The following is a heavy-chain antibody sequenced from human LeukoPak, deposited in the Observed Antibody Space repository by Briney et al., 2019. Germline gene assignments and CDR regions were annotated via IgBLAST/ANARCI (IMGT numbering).Heavy chain of an antibody. V-gene: IGHV1-2*02. Sequence: ASVKVSCKASGYTFTGYYMHWVRQAPGQGLEWMGWINPNGGGTNYAQKLQGRVTMTRDTSISTAYMELSRLRSDDTAVYYCARETSYYDILTGYYKENELGGELDYWGQGTLVTVSS. D-gene: IGHD3-9*01. CDR2: INPNGGGT. CDR3: ARETSYYDILTGYYKENELGGELDY. J-gene: IGHJ4*02. CDR1: GYTFTGYY.